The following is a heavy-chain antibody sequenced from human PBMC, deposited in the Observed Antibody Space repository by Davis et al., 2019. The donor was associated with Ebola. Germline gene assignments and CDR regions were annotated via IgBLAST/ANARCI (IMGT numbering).Heavy chain of an antibody. CDR1: EFSFSIYA. D-gene: IGHD3-22*01. V-gene: IGHV3-23*01. CDR3: ATDSSGSIYYYYGLDV. Sequence: GESLKISCTASEFSFSIYAMSWVRQAPGKGLEWVSAISGSGASTYYADSMKGRVTISRDNSKNTLYLQMNSLGPEDTAVYHCATDSSGSIYYYYGLDVWGQGTTVTLSS. CDR2: ISGSGAST. J-gene: IGHJ6*02.